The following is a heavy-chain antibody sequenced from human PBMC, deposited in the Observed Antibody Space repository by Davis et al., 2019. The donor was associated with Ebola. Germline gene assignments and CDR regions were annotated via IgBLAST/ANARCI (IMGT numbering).Heavy chain of an antibody. J-gene: IGHJ4*02. CDR2: IFPGDSDT. Sequence: KVSCKASGYSFTSYWIVWVRQMPGKGLECMGIIFPGDSDTRYSPSFQGQVTIPADKSISTAYLQWSSLKASDTAIYYCARGTNGYNPGGYFDSWGQGTLVTVSS. D-gene: IGHD5-24*01. V-gene: IGHV5-51*01. CDR3: ARGTNGYNPGGYFDS. CDR1: GYSFTSYW.